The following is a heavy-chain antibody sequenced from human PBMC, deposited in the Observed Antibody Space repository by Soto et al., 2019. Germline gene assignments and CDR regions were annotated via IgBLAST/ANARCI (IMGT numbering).Heavy chain of an antibody. CDR1: GFTFTSWW. J-gene: IGHJ5*02. CDR3: SRALNA. CDR2: INQDGSEK. V-gene: IGHV3-7*01. Sequence: VQIMESGGGLVQPGGSLRLSCAASGFTFTSWWMDWARQTPGKGLEWVANINQDGSEKNYVDSVKGRITISRDNAKKSLYVQMTSLSAEDSALYYCSRALNAWGQGTLVTVSS.